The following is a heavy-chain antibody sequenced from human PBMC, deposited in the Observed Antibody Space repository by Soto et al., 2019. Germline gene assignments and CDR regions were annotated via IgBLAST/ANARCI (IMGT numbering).Heavy chain of an antibody. J-gene: IGHJ5*02. D-gene: IGHD3-3*01. V-gene: IGHV4-59*01. CDR3: ARVNDFWTGYYSTNWFDP. Sequence: SETLSLTCTVSGGSISSYYWTWIRQPPGKGLEWIGYIYYSGSTNHNPSLKSRVTISVDTSKNQFSLKLSSVTAADAAVYYCARVNDFWTGYYSTNWFDPWGQGTLVTVSS. CDR1: GGSISSYY. CDR2: IYYSGST.